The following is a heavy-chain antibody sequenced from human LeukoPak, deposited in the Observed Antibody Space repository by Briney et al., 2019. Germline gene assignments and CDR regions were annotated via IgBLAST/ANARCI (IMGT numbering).Heavy chain of an antibody. V-gene: IGHV3-43D*03. Sequence: GGSLRLSCAASGFSFDDYAMHWVRQAPGKGLEWVSLISWDGGSTYYADSVKGRFTISRDNSKNSLYLQMNSLRAEDTALYYCAKGSGYDPYYFDYWGQGTLVTVSS. CDR3: AKGSGYDPYYFDY. CDR1: GFSFDDYA. J-gene: IGHJ4*02. CDR2: ISWDGGST. D-gene: IGHD5-12*01.